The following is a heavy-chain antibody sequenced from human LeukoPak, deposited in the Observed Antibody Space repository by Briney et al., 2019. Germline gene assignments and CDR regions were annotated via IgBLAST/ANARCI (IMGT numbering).Heavy chain of an antibody. D-gene: IGHD3/OR15-3a*01. CDR2: ISSSSSYI. CDR3: ARESLKDYYFDY. CDR1: GFTFSSYS. Sequence: GGSLRLSCAASGFTFSSYSMNWVRQAPGKGLEWVSSISSSSSYIYYADSVKGRFTISRDNSKNTLYLQMNSLRAEDTAVYYCARESLKDYYFDYWGQGTLVTVSS. V-gene: IGHV3-21*01. J-gene: IGHJ4*02.